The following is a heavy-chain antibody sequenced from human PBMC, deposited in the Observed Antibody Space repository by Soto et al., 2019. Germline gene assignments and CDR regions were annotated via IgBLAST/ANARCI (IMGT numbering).Heavy chain of an antibody. Sequence: PGGSLRLSCTASGFTFSSYGRHWVRQAPGKGLEWVAVISYDERKKDYADSVKGRFTISRDISKNTLYLQMNSLRTEDTAVYYCARDAQVYLYDYWGQGTLVTVSS. D-gene: IGHD3-16*01. CDR1: GFTFSSYG. CDR3: ARDAQVYLYDY. CDR2: ISYDERKK. V-gene: IGHV3-33*01. J-gene: IGHJ4*02.